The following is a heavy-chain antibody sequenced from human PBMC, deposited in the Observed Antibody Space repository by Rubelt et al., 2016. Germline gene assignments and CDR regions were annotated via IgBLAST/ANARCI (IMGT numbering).Heavy chain of an antibody. J-gene: IGHJ4*02. CDR3: ARGPAFWSGYY. D-gene: IGHD3-3*01. CDR2: INHSGST. V-gene: IGHV4-34*01. Sequence: QVQLQQWGAGLLKPSETLSLTCAVYGGSFSGYYWSWIRQPPGKGLEWIGEINHSGSTNYNPSLKSRVTISVDTSKNPFSLELSSVTAADTAVYYCARGPAFWSGYYWGQGTLVTVSS. CDR1: GGSFSGYY.